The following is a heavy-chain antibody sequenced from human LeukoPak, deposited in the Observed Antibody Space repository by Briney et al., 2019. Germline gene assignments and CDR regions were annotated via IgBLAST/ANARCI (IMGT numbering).Heavy chain of an antibody. J-gene: IGHJ4*02. CDR1: GFTFSSYA. CDR3: AKDLTTYDSSGYYDYYFDY. V-gene: IGHV3-23*01. CDR2: ISGSGGST. D-gene: IGHD3-22*01. Sequence: PGGSLRLSCAASGFTFSSYAMSWVRQAPGKGLEWVSAISGSGGSTYYADSVKGRFTISRDNSKNTLYLQMNSLRAEDTAVYYCAKDLTTYDSSGYYDYYFDYWGQGTLVTVSS.